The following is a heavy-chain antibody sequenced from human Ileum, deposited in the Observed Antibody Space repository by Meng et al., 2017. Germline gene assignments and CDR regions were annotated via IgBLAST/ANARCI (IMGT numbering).Heavy chain of an antibody. V-gene: IGHV4-30-4*01. D-gene: IGHD3-22*01. CDR1: GGSISSGDYY. CDR2: TYYSGST. J-gene: IGHJ4*02. Sequence: QVQLQESGPGLVKPSQTLSLTCTVSGGSISSGDYYWSWIRQPPEKGLEWIGYTYYSGSTYYNPSLKSRLTISVDTSKNQFSLKLSSVTAADTAVYYCARDRDSSGYYPYWGQGTLVTVSS. CDR3: ARDRDSSGYYPY.